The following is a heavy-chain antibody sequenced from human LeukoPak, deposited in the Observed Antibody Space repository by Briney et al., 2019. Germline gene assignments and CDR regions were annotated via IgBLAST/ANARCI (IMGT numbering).Heavy chain of an antibody. D-gene: IGHD5-12*01. CDR3: ARVVAYYFDY. CDR1: GFTFSSYA. V-gene: IGHV3-30-3*01. J-gene: IGHJ4*02. Sequence: GGSLRLSCAASGFTFSSYAMPWVRQAPGKGLEWVAVISYDGSNKYYADSVKGRFTISRDNSKNTLYLQMNSLRAEDTAMYYCARVVAYYFDYWGQGTLVTVSS. CDR2: ISYDGSNK.